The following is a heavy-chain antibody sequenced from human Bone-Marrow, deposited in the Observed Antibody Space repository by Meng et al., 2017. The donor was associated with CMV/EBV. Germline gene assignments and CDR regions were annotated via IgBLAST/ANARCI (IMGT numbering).Heavy chain of an antibody. D-gene: IGHD4-17*01. J-gene: IGHJ2*01. CDR2: INHSGRT. V-gene: IGHV4-39*07. Sequence: SETLSLTCTVSGGSISSSSYYWGWIRQPPGKGLEWIGGINHSGRTNYNPSLKSRVTISVDTSKNQFSLKLSSVTAADTAVYYCARLDYGDLPAVNLQGGYWFFDLWGRGTLVTVSS. CDR3: ARLDYGDLPAVNLQGGYWFFDL. CDR1: GGSISSSSYY.